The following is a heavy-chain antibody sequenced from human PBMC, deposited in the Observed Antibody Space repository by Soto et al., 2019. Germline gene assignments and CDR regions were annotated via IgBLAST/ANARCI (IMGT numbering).Heavy chain of an antibody. D-gene: IGHD2-2*01. CDR3: ARGDIVLVPASEGNWFDP. V-gene: IGHV1-46*01. CDR1: AYSFTTYH. CDR2: VNPDAGAT. Sequence: ASVKVSCKASAYSFTTYHIHWVRQAPGQGLEWMGLVNPDAGATNYAQRFQGRLRLTRDTSTSTVYMELRSLRFDDTAVYYCARGDIVLVPASEGNWFDPWGQGTLVTVSS. J-gene: IGHJ5*02.